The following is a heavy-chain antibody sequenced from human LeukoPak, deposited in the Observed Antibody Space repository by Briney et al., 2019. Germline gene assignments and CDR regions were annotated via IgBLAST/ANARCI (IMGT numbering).Heavy chain of an antibody. D-gene: IGHD3-22*01. J-gene: IGHJ4*02. V-gene: IGHV1-69*05. CDR2: IIPIFGTA. CDR3: ARVGDDYYDSSGCYYFDY. CDR1: GGTFSSYA. Sequence: GSSVKVSCKASGGTFSSYAISWVRQAPGQGLEWMGGIIPIFGTANYAQKSQGRVTITTDESTSTAYMELSSLRSEDTAVYYCARVGDDYYDSSGCYYFDYWGQGTLVTVSS.